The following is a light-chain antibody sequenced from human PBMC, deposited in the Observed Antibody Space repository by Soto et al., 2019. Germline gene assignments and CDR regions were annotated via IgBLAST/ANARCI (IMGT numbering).Light chain of an antibody. J-gene: IGKJ2*01. V-gene: IGKV3-20*01. CDR2: GAS. Sequence: EIVLTQSPGTLSLSPGERATLSCRASQSVSSSYLAWYQQKPGQAPRPLIYGASSSATGIPDRFSGSGSGTDFTLTISRLEPEDFAVYYCQQYGSSPVYTFGQGTKLEIK. CDR3: QQYGSSPVYT. CDR1: QSVSSSY.